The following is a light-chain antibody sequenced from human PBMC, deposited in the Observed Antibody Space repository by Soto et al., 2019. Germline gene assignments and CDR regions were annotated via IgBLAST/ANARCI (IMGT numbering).Light chain of an antibody. CDR3: QQYYSYPRT. J-gene: IGKJ1*01. V-gene: IGKV1-8*01. CDR2: AAS. Sequence: AIRMTQSPYSLSASTGDRVTITCRASQGISSYLAWYQQKPGKAPKLLIYAASTLQSGVPSRFSGSGSGTDFTLTISCLQAEDFATYYCQQYYSYPRTFGQVTKVEIK. CDR1: QGISSY.